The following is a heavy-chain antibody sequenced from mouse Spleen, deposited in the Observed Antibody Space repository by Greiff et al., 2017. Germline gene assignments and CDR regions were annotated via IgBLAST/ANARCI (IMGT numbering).Heavy chain of an antibody. CDR2: IWSGGST. CDR3: ARTYYRYDDGAMDY. Sequence: VQLQESGPGLVQPSQSLSITCTVSGFSLTSYGVHWVRQSPGKGLEWLGVIWSGGSTDYNAAFISRLSISKDNSKSQVFFKMNSLQADDTAIYYCARTYYRYDDGAMDYWGQGTSVTVSS. D-gene: IGHD2-14*01. CDR1: GFSLTSYG. V-gene: IGHV2-2*01. J-gene: IGHJ4*01.